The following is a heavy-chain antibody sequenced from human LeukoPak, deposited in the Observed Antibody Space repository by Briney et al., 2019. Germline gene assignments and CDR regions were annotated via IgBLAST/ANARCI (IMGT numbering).Heavy chain of an antibody. CDR3: ASDYDSPFDF. CDR2: ITPSSSSI. J-gene: IGHJ4*02. Sequence: MAGGSLRLSCAASGFTFSAYSMNWVRQAPGKGLEWVSSITPSSSSIFYADSVKGRFTISRDNAKNLLYLQMSSLRAEDTAVYYCASDYDSPFDFWGQGTLVTVSS. D-gene: IGHD5-12*01. V-gene: IGHV3-21*06. CDR1: GFTFSAYS.